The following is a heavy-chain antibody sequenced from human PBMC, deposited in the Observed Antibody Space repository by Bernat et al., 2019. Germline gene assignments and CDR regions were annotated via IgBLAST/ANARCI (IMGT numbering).Heavy chain of an antibody. CDR2: IYPGDSDT. V-gene: IGHV5-51*01. CDR1: GYSFSTHC. D-gene: IGHD2-21*02. J-gene: IGHJ4*02. Sequence: EVQLVQSGAEVKKPGESLKISCKGSGYSFSTHCIAWLRQMPGKGLECMGIIYPGDSDTKYSPSFQGQVTISADKSINTAYLQLSGLKASDTAMYYCARHACGGDCYSDYWGQGTLVTVSS. CDR3: ARHACGGDCYSDY.